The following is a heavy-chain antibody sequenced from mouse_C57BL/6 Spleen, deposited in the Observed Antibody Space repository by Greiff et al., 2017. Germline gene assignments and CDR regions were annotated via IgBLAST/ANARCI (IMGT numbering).Heavy chain of an antibody. CDR2: IDPSDSYT. J-gene: IGHJ4*01. CDR1: GYTFPSYW. Sequence: QVQLQQPGAELVMPGASVKLSCKASGYTFPSYWMHWVKQRPGQGLEWIGEIDPSDSYTNYNQKFKGKSTLTVDKSSSTAYMQLSSLTSEDSAVYYCARGLLDYYAMDYWGQGTSVTVSS. V-gene: IGHV1-69*01. D-gene: IGHD2-3*01. CDR3: ARGLLDYYAMDY.